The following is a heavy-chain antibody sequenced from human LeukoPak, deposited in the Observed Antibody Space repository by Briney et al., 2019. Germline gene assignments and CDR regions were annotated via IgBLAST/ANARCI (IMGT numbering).Heavy chain of an antibody. Sequence: SETLSLTCPVSGGSISSYYWSWIRQPAGKGLEWIGRIYTSGSTNYNPSLKSRVTMSVDTSKNQFSLKLSSVTAADTAVYYCASLPSDYPDPDAFDIWGQGTMVTVSS. D-gene: IGHD4-17*01. CDR1: GGSISSYY. V-gene: IGHV4-4*07. J-gene: IGHJ3*02. CDR3: ASLPSDYPDPDAFDI. CDR2: IYTSGST.